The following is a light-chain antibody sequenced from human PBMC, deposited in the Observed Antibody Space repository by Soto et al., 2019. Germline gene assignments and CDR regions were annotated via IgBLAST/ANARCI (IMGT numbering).Light chain of an antibody. CDR3: CSYAGNSTVV. Sequence: QSVLTQPASVSGSPGQSITISCTGTSSDVGSYNIVSWYQHHPGKAPKLMIYGGSKRPSGVSNRFSGSKSGNTASLTISGLQAEDEADYYCCSYAGNSTVVFGGGTKVTVL. V-gene: IGLV2-23*01. CDR2: GGS. J-gene: IGLJ2*01. CDR1: SSDVGSYNI.